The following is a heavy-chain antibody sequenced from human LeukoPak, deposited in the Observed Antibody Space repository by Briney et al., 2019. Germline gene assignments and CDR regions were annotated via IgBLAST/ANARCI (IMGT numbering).Heavy chain of an antibody. CDR3: AKKAQYNGNYPLDY. Sequence: GGSLRLSCAASGFSFSSYWMSWVCHAPGKGLEWVSGTSDRGDYTYYADSVKGRFTTSRDNSTNTLYLQMNSLRAEDTALYFCAKKAQYNGNYPLDYWGQGTLVTVSS. CDR1: GFSFSSYW. V-gene: IGHV3-23*01. J-gene: IGHJ4*02. CDR2: TSDRGDYT. D-gene: IGHD1-26*01.